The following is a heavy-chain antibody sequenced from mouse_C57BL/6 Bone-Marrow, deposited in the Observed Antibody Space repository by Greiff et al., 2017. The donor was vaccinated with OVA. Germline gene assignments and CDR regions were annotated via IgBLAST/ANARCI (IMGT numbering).Heavy chain of an antibody. J-gene: IGHJ3*01. CDR1: GFTFSDYG. CDR2: ISSGSSTI. V-gene: IGHV5-17*01. Sequence: EVKLKQSGGGLVKPGGSLKLSCAASGFTFSDYGMHWVRQAPEKGLEWVAYISSGSSTIYYADTVKGRFTISRDNAKNTLFLQMTSLRSEDTAVYYCARASFAYWGQGTLVTVSA. CDR3: ARASFAY. D-gene: IGHD6-1*01.